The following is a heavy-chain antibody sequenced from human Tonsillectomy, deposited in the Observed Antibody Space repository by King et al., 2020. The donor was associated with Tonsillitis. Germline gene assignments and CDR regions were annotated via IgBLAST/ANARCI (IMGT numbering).Heavy chain of an antibody. CDR3: ARGGGLGGGMDV. CDR2: IKQDGSEK. Sequence: VQLVESGGGSVQPGGSLRLSCAASGFTFNNYWMNWVRQAPGKGLEWAANIKQDGSEKHYVDSVKGRFTISRDNAKNSLYLQMNSLRAEDTAVYYCARGGGLGGGMDVGGQGTTVTVSS. CDR1: GFTFNNYW. J-gene: IGHJ6*02. D-gene: IGHD3-16*01. V-gene: IGHV3-7*03.